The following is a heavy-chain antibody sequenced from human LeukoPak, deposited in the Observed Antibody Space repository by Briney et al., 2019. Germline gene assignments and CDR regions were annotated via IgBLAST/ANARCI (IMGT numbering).Heavy chain of an antibody. V-gene: IGHV4-39*07. D-gene: IGHD3-10*01. CDR1: GGSISSSSYY. CDR2: IYYSGST. CDR3: ARDHMVRGGTGDY. Sequence: SETLSLTCTVSGGSISSSSYYWGWIRQPPGKGLEWIGSIYYSGSTYYNPSLKSRVTTSVDTSKNQFSLKLSSVTAADTAVYYCARDHMVRGGTGDYWGQGTLVTVSS. J-gene: IGHJ4*02.